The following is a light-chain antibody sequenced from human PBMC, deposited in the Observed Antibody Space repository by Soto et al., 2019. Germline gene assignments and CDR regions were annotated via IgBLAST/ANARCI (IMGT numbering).Light chain of an antibody. CDR3: QSYDSSRSVHVV. CDR1: SSNIGAGYD. CDR2: GNS. J-gene: IGLJ2*01. V-gene: IGLV1-40*01. Sequence: QSVLTQPPSVSGAPGQRVTISCTGSSSNIGAGYDVHWYQQLPGTAPKLLIYGNSNRPSGVPDRFSGSKSGTSASLAITGLQAEDEAEYYCQSYDSSRSVHVVFGGGTKLTVL.